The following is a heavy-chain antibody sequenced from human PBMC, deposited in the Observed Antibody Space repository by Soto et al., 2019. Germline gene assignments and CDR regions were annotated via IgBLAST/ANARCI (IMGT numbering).Heavy chain of an antibody. J-gene: IGHJ5*02. Sequence: PSQTLSLTCAISGDSVSSNTASWNWIRQSPSRGLEWLGRTYFRSKWYNDYAVSVKSRIIINPDTSNNQFSLQLNSGTPEDTAVYFCAKGDNLGPKTGYAFDPWGQGIMVTVS. V-gene: IGHV6-1*01. CDR2: TYFRSKWYN. CDR3: AKGDNLGPKTGYAFDP. CDR1: GDSVSSNTAS. D-gene: IGHD5-12*01.